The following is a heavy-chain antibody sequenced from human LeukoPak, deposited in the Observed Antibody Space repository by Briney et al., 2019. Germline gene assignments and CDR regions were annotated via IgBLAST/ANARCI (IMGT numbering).Heavy chain of an antibody. Sequence: PGGSLRLSCAASGFTFSSYEMNWVRQAPGKGLEWVSYISSSGSTIYHADSLKGRFTISRDNAKNSLYLQMNSLRAEDTAVYYCVRARGGDYVGHWGQGTLVTVSS. D-gene: IGHD4-17*01. CDR1: GFTFSSYE. CDR3: VRARGGDYVGH. J-gene: IGHJ5*02. CDR2: ISSSGSTI. V-gene: IGHV3-48*03.